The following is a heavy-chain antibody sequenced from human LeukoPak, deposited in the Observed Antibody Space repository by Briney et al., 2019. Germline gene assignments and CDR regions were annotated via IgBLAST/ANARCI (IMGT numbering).Heavy chain of an antibody. CDR1: GGSISSGDYY. V-gene: IGHV4-30-4*01. CDR2: IYYSGST. CDR3: AREVVVAATQTCYFDY. Sequence: SETLSLTCTVSGGSISSGDYYWSWIRQPPGKGLEWIGYIYYSGSTYYNPSLKSRVTISVDTSKNQFSLKLSSVTAADTAVYYCAREVVVAATQTCYFDYWGQGTLVTVSS. D-gene: IGHD2-15*01. J-gene: IGHJ4*02.